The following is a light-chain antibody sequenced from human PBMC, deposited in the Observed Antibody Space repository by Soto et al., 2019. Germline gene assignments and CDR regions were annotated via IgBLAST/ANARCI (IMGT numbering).Light chain of an antibody. CDR1: TSDVGRYNY. Sequence: QSVLTQAASVSGSPGQSITISCTRTTSDVGRYNYVSWYQQHPGKAPKLIIYDVSNRPSGVSNRFSGSKSGNTASLTVSGLQAEDEADYYCNSYTSSSTYVFGTGTKVTVL. CDR3: NSYTSSSTYV. V-gene: IGLV2-14*01. J-gene: IGLJ1*01. CDR2: DVS.